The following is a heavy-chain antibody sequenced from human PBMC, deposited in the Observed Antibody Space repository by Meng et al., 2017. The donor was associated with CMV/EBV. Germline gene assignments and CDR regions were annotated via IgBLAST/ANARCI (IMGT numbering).Heavy chain of an antibody. Sequence: GGSLRLSCAASGFTFSSYAMRWVRQAPGKGLEWVAVISYDGSNKYYADSVKGRFTISRDNSKNTLYLQMNSLRAEDTAVYYCAREEDYYGMDVWGQGTLVTVSS. CDR2: ISYDGSNK. CDR1: GFTFSSYA. V-gene: IGHV3-30-3*01. J-gene: IGHJ6*02. CDR3: AREEDYYGMDV.